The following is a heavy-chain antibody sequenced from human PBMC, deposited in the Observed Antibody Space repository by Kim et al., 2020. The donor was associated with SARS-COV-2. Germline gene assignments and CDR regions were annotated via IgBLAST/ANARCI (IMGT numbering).Heavy chain of an antibody. D-gene: IGHD6-13*01. J-gene: IGHJ6*02. Sequence: GGSLRLSCAASGFTFSSYAMHWVRQAPGKGLEWVAVISYDGSNKYYADSVKGRFTISRDNSKNTLYLQMNSLRAEDTAVYYCARDGGAAAGLLYYYYYGMDVWGQGTTVTVSS. CDR2: ISYDGSNK. CDR3: ARDGGAAAGLLYYYYYGMDV. CDR1: GFTFSSYA. V-gene: IGHV3-30*04.